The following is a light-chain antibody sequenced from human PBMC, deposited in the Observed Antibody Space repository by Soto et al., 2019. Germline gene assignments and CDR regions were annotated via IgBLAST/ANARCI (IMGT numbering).Light chain of an antibody. CDR1: QIISSY. Sequence: DIQMTQSPSSLSASVGDIVTFTCRASQIISSYLNWYQQKPGKAPDLLIYATSSLQSGVPSRFSGSGTGTDFTLTISSLQPEYSAKYYCQQSYSAPFTVGPGTKVY. CDR3: QQSYSAPFT. V-gene: IGKV1-39*01. CDR2: ATS. J-gene: IGKJ3*01.